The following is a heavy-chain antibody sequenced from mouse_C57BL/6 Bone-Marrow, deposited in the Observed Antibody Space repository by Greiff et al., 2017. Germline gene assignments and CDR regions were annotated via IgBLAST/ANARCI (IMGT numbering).Heavy chain of an antibody. CDR1: GYTFTSYW. D-gene: IGHD4-1*01. V-gene: IGHV1-64*01. Sequence: QVQLQQPGAELVKPGASVKLSCKASGYTFTSYWMHWVKQRPGQGLEWIGMINPNSGSTNYNEKFKSKATLTVDKSSSTAYMQLSSLTSEASAFYYCARPANWAWFAYWGQGTLVTVSA. CDR2: INPNSGST. CDR3: ARPANWAWFAY. J-gene: IGHJ3*01.